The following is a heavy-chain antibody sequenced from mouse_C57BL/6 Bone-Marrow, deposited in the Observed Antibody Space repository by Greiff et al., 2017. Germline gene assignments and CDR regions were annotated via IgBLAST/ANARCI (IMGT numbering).Heavy chain of an antibody. V-gene: IGHV1-82*01. CDR1: GYAFSSSW. Sequence: ESGPELVKPGASVKISCKASGYAFSSSWMNWVKQRPGKGLEWIGRIYPGDGDTNYNGKFKGKATLTADKSSSTAYMQLSSLTSEDAAVYCCARGDGSSDYWGQGTSLTVSS. J-gene: IGHJ2*03. CDR2: IYPGDGDT. CDR3: ARGDGSSDY. D-gene: IGHD1-1*01.